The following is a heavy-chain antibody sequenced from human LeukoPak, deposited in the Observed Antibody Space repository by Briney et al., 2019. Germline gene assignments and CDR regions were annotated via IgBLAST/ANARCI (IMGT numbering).Heavy chain of an antibody. D-gene: IGHD6-13*01. J-gene: IGHJ6*04. CDR1: GYSFTSYW. Sequence: GESLKISCKGSGYSFTSYWISWVRQMPGKGLEWMGRIDPSDSYTNYSPSFQGHVTISADKSISTAYLQWSSLKASDTAMYYCAGHSSSWYYYYYYGMDVWAKGTTVTFPS. CDR2: IDPSDSYT. CDR3: AGHSSSWYYYYYYGMDV. V-gene: IGHV5-10-1*01.